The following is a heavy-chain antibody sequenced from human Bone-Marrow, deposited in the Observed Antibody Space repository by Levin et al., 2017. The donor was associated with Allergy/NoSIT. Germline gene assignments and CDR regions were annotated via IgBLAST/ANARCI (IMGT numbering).Heavy chain of an antibody. V-gene: IGHV1-2*02. CDR2: INPNSGDT. D-gene: IGHD2-15*01. Sequence: ASVKVSCKASGYRFNGYYIHWVRQAPGQGLEWMGWINPNSGDTKYAQKFQGRVTMTRDTSISTAYMELSRLTSDDTAVYYCAGQDIVVVVPYSRTFDIWGQVTMVTVSS. CDR3: AGQDIVVVVPYSRTFDI. CDR1: GYRFNGYY. J-gene: IGHJ3*02.